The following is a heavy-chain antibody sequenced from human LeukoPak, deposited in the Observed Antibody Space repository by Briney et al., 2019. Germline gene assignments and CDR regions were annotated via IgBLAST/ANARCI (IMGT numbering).Heavy chain of an antibody. CDR3: AKPHTPYCSGATCYLFDF. V-gene: IGHV3-23*05. Sequence: GGSLRLSCAASGFTFSSYAMSWVRQAPGKGLEWVSHINNNGGSTSYADSVKGRFTISRNNSKNTLYVQLNSLRAEDTAVYYCAKPHTPYCSGATCYLFDFWGQGTLVTVSS. D-gene: IGHD2-15*01. J-gene: IGHJ4*02. CDR1: GFTFSSYA. CDR2: INNNGGST.